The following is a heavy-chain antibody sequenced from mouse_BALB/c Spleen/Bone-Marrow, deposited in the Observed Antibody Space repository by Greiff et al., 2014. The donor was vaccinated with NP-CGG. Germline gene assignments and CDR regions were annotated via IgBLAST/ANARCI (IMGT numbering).Heavy chain of an antibody. V-gene: IGHV3-8*02. CDR1: GDSITGGY. CDR2: ISYSGST. D-gene: IGHD2-3*01. J-gene: IGHJ2*01. CDR3: ATYDGYYFDY. Sequence: EVQLQQSGPSLVKPSLTLSLTCSVTGDSITGGYWNWIRKFPGNKLEYMGYISYSGSTYYNPSLKSRISITRDTSKNQYYLQLNSVTTEDTATYYCATYDGYYFDYWGQGTTLTVSS.